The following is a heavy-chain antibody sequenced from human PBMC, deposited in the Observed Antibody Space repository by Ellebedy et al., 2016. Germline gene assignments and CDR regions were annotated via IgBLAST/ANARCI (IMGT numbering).Heavy chain of an antibody. D-gene: IGHD2-2*01. CDR1: GYTLTELS. CDR3: ARDTAKVVVPAADDY. Sequence: ASVKVSXXVSGYTLTELSMHWVRQAPGKGLEWMGGFDPEDGETIYAQKFQGRVTMTEDTSTDTAYMELSSLRSEDTAVYYCARDTAKVVVPAADDYWGQGTLVTVSS. J-gene: IGHJ4*02. CDR2: FDPEDGET. V-gene: IGHV1-24*01.